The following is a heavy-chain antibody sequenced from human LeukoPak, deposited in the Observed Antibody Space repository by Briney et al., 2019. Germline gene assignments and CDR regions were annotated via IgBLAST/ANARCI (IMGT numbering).Heavy chain of an antibody. V-gene: IGHV4-59*01. J-gene: IGHJ4*02. CDR2: IYYSGST. Sequence: PSETLSLTYTVSGGSISSYYWSWIRQPPGKGLEWIGYIYYSGSTNYNPSLKSRVTISVDTSKNQFSLKLSSVTAADTAVYYCARARGGYYGSSAYYPAPAVDYWGQGTLVTVSS. CDR3: ARARGGYYGSSAYYPAPAVDY. D-gene: IGHD3-22*01. CDR1: GGSISSYY.